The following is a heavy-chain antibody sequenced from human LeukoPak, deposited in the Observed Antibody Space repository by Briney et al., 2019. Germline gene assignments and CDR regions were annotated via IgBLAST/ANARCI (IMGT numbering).Heavy chain of an antibody. Sequence: PGGSLRLSCAASEITLSNYWIHWVRQAPGRGLEWVSSIRPSGDNTYYGDSVKGRFTISRDNSKNTVYLQMNNMRVDDTAVYYCARVAGWHWFDPWGQGTLVTVSS. D-gene: IGHD6-19*01. CDR1: EITLSNYW. CDR2: IRPSGDNT. J-gene: IGHJ5*02. CDR3: ARVAGWHWFDP. V-gene: IGHV3-23*01.